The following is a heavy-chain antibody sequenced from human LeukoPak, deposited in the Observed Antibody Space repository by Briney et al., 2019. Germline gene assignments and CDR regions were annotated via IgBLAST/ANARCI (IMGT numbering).Heavy chain of an antibody. D-gene: IGHD3-22*01. CDR1: GYTLTELS. Sequence: ASLKVSCKVSGYTLTELSMHWVRQAPGKGLEWMGGFDPEDGETIYAQKFQGRVTMTEDTSTDTAYMELSSLRSEDTAVYYCATAKPDYYDSSGYYYLDYWGQGTLVTVSS. CDR2: FDPEDGET. CDR3: ATAKPDYYDSSGYYYLDY. J-gene: IGHJ4*02. V-gene: IGHV1-24*01.